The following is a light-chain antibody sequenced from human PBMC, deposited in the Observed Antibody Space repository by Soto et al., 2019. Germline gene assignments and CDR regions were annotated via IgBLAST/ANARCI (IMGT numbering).Light chain of an antibody. CDR3: QQYCSSPWT. CDR2: WAS. Sequence: DIVRTQSPDSLAVSLGERATINCMSSQSVLYSSSDKNYLAWYQQKPGQPPKLLIYWASTRESGVPARFSGSGSGTDFPLTISSLQAADVAVYYCQQYCSSPWTFGQGTKVEIK. J-gene: IGKJ1*01. V-gene: IGKV4-1*01. CDR1: QSVLYSSSDKNY.